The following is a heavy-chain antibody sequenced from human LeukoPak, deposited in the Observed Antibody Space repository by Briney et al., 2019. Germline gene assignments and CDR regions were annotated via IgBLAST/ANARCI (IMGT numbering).Heavy chain of an antibody. V-gene: IGHV3-30*02. CDR2: IRFDGSNK. D-gene: IGHD5-18*01. CDR3: AIDWGRVFSYGLQY. CDR1: GFTFSSFG. Sequence: GSLRLSCAASGFTFSSFGMHWIRQAPGKGLEWVAFIRFDGSNKYYADSVKGRFTISRDNSKNTLYLQMNSLRAEDTAVYYCAIDWGRVFSYGLQYWGQGTLVTVSS. J-gene: IGHJ4*02.